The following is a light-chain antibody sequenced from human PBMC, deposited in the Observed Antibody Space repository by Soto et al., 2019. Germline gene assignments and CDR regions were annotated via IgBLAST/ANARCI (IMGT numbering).Light chain of an antibody. V-gene: IGKV1-5*03. CDR2: KAS. CDR3: QQLNKYPST. Sequence: DIQMTQSPSTLSASVGDRVTLTCRASQTISNWLAWYQQKPGKAPNLLIYKASTLESAVPSRFSGSGSGTDFTLTISSLQPEDFATYYCQQLNKYPSTFGGGTKVDIK. J-gene: IGKJ4*01. CDR1: QTISNW.